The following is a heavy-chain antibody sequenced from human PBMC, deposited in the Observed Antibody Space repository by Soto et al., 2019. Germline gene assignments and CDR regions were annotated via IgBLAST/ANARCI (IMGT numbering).Heavy chain of an antibody. Sequence: QVQLVQSGAEVKKPGSSVKVSCKASGGTFSSYTISWVRQAPGQGLEWMGRIIPILGIANYAQKFQRRVTIIADKSTSTAYMELSSLRSEDTAVYYCARDRDAAAAGIEGVDAFDIWGQGTMVTVSS. CDR2: IIPILGIA. CDR3: ARDRDAAAAGIEGVDAFDI. D-gene: IGHD6-13*01. V-gene: IGHV1-69*08. J-gene: IGHJ3*02. CDR1: GGTFSSYT.